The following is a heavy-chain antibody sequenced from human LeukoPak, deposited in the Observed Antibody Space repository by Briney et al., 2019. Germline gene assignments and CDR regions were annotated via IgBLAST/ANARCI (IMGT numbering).Heavy chain of an antibody. Sequence: PSETLSLTCAVSGGSITTYDWSWSWVRQPPGKGLEWIGYMSYSGSTNYNPSLKSRVTISVDTSKNQFSLKLSSVTAADTAVYYCARDFFDYWGQGTLVTVSS. CDR2: MSYSGST. CDR1: GGSITTYD. CDR3: ARDFFDY. J-gene: IGHJ4*02. V-gene: IGHV4-59*01.